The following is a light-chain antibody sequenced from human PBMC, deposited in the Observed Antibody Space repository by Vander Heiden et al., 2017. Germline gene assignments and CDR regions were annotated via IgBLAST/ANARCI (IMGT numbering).Light chain of an antibody. CDR2: DGA. CDR3: SSDTGTSTPL. J-gene: IGLJ2*01. V-gene: IGLV2-14*03. CDR1: SSDIGEYNA. Sequence: QSALSQPASVSGSPGQSITICCTGTSSDIGEYNAVSWHQQYRGQAPKLIIYDGAHRPSLLSNRFAGSKSGNTASLTISRLQPDDEADYFCSSDTGTSTPLFGGGTKLTVL.